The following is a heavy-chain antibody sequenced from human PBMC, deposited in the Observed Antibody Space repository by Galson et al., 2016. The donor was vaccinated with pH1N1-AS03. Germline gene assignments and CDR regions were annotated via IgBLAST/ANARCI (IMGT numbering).Heavy chain of an antibody. CDR2: ISYDGSNK. CDR3: AKDPASGEVWDILGALNWFDP. Sequence: SLRLSCAASGFTFSSYGMHWVRQAPGKGLEWVAVISYDGSNKYYADSVKGRFTISRDNSKNTLYLQMNSLRAEDTAVYYCAKDPASGEVWDILGALNWFDPRGQGTLDTVSS. CDR1: GFTFSSYG. V-gene: IGHV3-30*18. D-gene: IGHD1-26*01. J-gene: IGHJ5*02.